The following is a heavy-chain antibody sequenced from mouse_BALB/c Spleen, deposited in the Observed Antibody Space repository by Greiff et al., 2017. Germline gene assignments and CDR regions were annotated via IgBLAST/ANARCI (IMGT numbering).Heavy chain of an antibody. V-gene: IGHV10-1*02. CDR2: IRSKSNNYAT. CDR1: GFTFNTYA. Sequence: EVKLVESGGGLVQPKGSLKLSCAASGFTFNTYAMNWVRQAPGKGLEWVARIRSKSNNYATYYADSVKDRFTISRDDSQSMLYLQMNNLKTEDTAMYYCVRQEGLGAMDYWGQGTSVTVSS. CDR3: VRQEGLGAMDY. D-gene: IGHD4-1*01. J-gene: IGHJ4*01.